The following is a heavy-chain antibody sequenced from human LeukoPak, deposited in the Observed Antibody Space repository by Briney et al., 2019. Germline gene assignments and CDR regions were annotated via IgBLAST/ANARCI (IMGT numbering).Heavy chain of an antibody. Sequence: GESLKISCKGSGYSFTSYWIGWVRQMPGKGLEWMGIIYPGDSDTRYSPSFQGQVTISADKSISTAYLQWSSLKASDTAMYYCARHRVAYCGGDCYSNYYYYYMDVWGKGTTVTISS. V-gene: IGHV5-51*01. J-gene: IGHJ6*03. CDR3: ARHRVAYCGGDCYSNYYYYYMDV. D-gene: IGHD2-21*02. CDR1: GYSFTSYW. CDR2: IYPGDSDT.